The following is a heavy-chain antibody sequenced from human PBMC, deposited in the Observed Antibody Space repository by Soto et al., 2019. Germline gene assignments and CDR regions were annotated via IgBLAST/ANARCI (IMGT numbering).Heavy chain of an antibody. D-gene: IGHD2-2*01. V-gene: IGHV1-69*08. CDR3: AREVGSLGYCSSASCELDY. CDR2: VIPIIGSS. J-gene: IGHJ4*02. CDR1: GGALSSFS. Sequence: GASVKVSCKASGGALSSFSISWVRQAPGQGLEWMGRVIPIIGSSKYAQKFQGRVTITADKSTRTAYMELSSLRPEDTALYYCAREVGSLGYCSSASCELDYWGQGTLVTVSS.